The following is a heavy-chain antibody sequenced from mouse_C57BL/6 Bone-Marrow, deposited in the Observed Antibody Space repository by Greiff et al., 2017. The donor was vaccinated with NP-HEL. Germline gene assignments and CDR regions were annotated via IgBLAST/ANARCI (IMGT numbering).Heavy chain of an antibody. CDR2: ISDGGSYT. CDR3: ARALYYGNFDY. D-gene: IGHD2-1*01. V-gene: IGHV5-4*01. Sequence: EVQVVESGGGLVKPGGSLKLSCAASGFTFSSYAMSWVRQTPEKRPEWVATISDGGSYTYYPDNVKGRFTISRDNAKNNLYLQMSHLKSEDTAMYYCARALYYGNFDYWGQGTTLTVSS. CDR1: GFTFSSYA. J-gene: IGHJ2*01.